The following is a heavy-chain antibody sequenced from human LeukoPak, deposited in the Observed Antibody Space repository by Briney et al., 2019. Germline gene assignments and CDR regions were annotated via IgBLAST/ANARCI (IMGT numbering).Heavy chain of an antibody. J-gene: IGHJ4*02. D-gene: IGHD6-13*01. CDR1: GFTFSSYA. Sequence: GGSLRLSCAASGFTFSSYAMSWVRQAPGKGLEWVSAISGSGGSTYYADSVKGRFTISRDNSRNTLYLQMNSLRAEDTAVYYCAKTGTPWYYFDYWGQGTLVTVSS. CDR3: AKTGTPWYYFDY. V-gene: IGHV3-23*01. CDR2: ISGSGGST.